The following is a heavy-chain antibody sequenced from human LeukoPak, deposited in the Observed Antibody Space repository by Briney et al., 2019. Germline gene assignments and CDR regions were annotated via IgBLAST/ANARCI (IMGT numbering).Heavy chain of an antibody. V-gene: IGHV5-51*01. CDR3: ARRPGVGGGWNFDY. Sequence: GESLQISCKVSGYRFTSYWIGWVRQMPGKGLEWMGIIDPDDFDTRYSPSFQGQVTISADKSIRTAYLQWSSLKASDTAMYYCARRPGVGGGWNFDYWGQGTLVTVSS. D-gene: IGHD6-19*01. CDR1: GYRFTSYW. CDR2: IDPDDFDT. J-gene: IGHJ4*02.